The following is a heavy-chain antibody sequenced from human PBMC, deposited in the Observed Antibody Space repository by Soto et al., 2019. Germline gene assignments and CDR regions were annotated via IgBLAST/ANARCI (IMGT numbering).Heavy chain of an antibody. CDR1: GFTFSSYS. CDR3: ANLGSSGYRAFDI. Sequence: GGSLRLSCAASGFTFSSYSMNWVRQAPGKGLEWVSSISSSSSYIYYADSVKGRFTISRDNAKNSLYLQMNSLRAEDTAVYYCANLGSSGYRAFDIWGQGTMVTVSS. J-gene: IGHJ3*02. CDR2: ISSSSSYI. V-gene: IGHV3-21*04. D-gene: IGHD3-22*01.